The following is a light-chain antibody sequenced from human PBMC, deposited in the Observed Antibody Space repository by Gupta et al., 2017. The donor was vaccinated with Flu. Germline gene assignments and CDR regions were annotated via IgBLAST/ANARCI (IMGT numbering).Light chain of an antibody. V-gene: IGLV2-14*01. J-gene: IGLJ2*01. CDR3: SCVAGGGTSVV. CDR2: EVN. Sequence: QSALTQPASVSGSPGQSITLSCTGTSSDVGTYGYLSWYQHYPGKAPKLIIFEVNKRPLGISNRFSGSKSGNTASLTISGLQAEDEAIYDCSCVAGGGTSVVFGGGTKLTVL. CDR1: SSDVGTYGY.